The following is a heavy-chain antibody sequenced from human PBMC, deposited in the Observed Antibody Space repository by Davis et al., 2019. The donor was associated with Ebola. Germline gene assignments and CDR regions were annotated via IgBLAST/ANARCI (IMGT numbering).Heavy chain of an antibody. Sequence: HTGGSLRLSCAASGFTFSSYWTHCVRQAPGKGLVWVSRIKSDGSSTSYADSVKGRFTISRDNAKNTLYLQMNSLRAEDTAIYYCARNDYFADWGQGTLVTVSS. CDR1: GFTFSSYW. V-gene: IGHV3-74*01. CDR2: IKSDGSST. J-gene: IGHJ4*02. CDR3: ARNDYFAD.